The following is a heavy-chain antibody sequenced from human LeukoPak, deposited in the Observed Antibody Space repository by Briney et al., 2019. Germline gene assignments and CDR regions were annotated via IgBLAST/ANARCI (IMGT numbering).Heavy chain of an antibody. Sequence: PGGSLRLSCAASGFTFSSYTMHWIRRAPGKGLEWVSSISGSNSYIFYADSVKGRFTVSRDNAKDSLYLQMNSLRAEDTAVYYCARALTTLTYEGYWGQGTLVTVSS. CDR1: GFTFSSYT. CDR3: ARALTTLTYEGY. J-gene: IGHJ4*02. CDR2: ISGSNSYI. V-gene: IGHV3-21*01. D-gene: IGHD1-1*01.